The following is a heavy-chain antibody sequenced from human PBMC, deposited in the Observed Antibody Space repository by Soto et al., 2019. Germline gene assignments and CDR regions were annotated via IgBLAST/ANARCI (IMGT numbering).Heavy chain of an antibody. CDR1: GYSFTTYW. V-gene: IGHV5-10-1*01. CDR2: IDPSDSYT. Sequence: PGASLKISGEGSGYSFTTYWISWVRQMPGKGMEWMGRIDPSDSYTNYSPSFQGHVTISADKSISTAYLQWSSLKASDTAMYYCGCLSDHGYYDVIDVCAQRSTVTVS. J-gene: IGHJ6*02. CDR3: GCLSDHGYYDVIDV. D-gene: IGHD1-1*01.